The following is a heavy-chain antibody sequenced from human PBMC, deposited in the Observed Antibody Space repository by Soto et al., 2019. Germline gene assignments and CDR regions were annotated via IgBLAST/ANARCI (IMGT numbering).Heavy chain of an antibody. CDR2: IIPILGIA. D-gene: IGHD6-13*01. Sequence: QLQLVQSGAEVKKPGSSVKVSCKASGGTFSSYTISWVRQAPGQGLEWMGRIIPILGIANYAQKFQGRVTITADKSTSTAYMELSSLRSEDTAVYYCARGRRIAAAELYFDYWGQGTLVTVSS. CDR3: ARGRRIAAAELYFDY. CDR1: GGTFSSYT. J-gene: IGHJ4*02. V-gene: IGHV1-69*02.